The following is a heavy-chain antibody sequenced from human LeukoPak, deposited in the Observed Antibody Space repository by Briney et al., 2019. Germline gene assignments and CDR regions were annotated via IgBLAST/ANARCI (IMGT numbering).Heavy chain of an antibody. CDR3: AKDLSGTWWYFDL. V-gene: IGHV3-30*02. D-gene: IGHD2/OR15-2a*01. J-gene: IGHJ2*01. Sequence: GGSPRLSCAASGFTFSSYGMHWVRQAPGKWLEWVAFIRYDGSNKYYADSVKGRFTISRDNSKNTLYLQMNSLRAEDTAVYYCAKDLSGTWWYFDLWGRGTLVTVSS. CDR2: IRYDGSNK. CDR1: GFTFSSYG.